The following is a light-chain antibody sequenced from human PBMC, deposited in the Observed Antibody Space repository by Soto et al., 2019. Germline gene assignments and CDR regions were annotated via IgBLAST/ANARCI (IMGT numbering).Light chain of an antibody. J-gene: IGLJ2*01. Sequence: QSALTQPASVSGSPGQSITISGTGTSSDVGYYSLVSWYQQHPGKAPKLMMYEVSKRPSGVSNRFSGSKSGNTASLTISGLQAEDEADYYCSSYAGSGTLVFGGGTKLTVL. CDR2: EVS. V-gene: IGLV2-23*02. CDR3: SSYAGSGTLV. CDR1: SSDVGYYSL.